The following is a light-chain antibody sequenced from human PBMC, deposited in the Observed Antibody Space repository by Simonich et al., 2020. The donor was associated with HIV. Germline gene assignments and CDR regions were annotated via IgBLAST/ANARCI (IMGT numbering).Light chain of an antibody. CDR1: SSDVGGYNY. CDR3: CSYAGRSTLV. J-gene: IGLJ2*01. Sequence: QSALTQPASVSGSPGQSITISCTGTSSDVGGYNYVSWYQQHPGKAPKLMIYDVSNRPSGVSKRFSGSKSGNTASLTISGLQAEDEADYYCCSYAGRSTLVFGGGTKLTVL. V-gene: IGLV2-14*03. CDR2: DVS.